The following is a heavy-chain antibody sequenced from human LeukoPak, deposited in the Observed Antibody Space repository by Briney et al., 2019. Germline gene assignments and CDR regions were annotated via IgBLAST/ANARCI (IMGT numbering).Heavy chain of an antibody. CDR2: IYYSGST. Sequence: SETLSLTCTVSGGSISSYYRSWIRQPPGKGLEWIGYIYYSGSTNYNPSLKSRVTISVDTSKNQFSLELSSVTAADTAVYYCASYYDSSGYYPFDYWGQGTLVTVSS. D-gene: IGHD3-22*01. CDR3: ASYYDSSGYYPFDY. J-gene: IGHJ4*02. CDR1: GGSISSYY. V-gene: IGHV4-59*01.